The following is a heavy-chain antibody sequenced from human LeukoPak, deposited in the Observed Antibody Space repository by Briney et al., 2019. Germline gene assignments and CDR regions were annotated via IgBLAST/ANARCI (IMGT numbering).Heavy chain of an antibody. J-gene: IGHJ4*02. V-gene: IGHV1-8*01. CDR3: ARGFGCSGGSCLPPRH. CDR1: GYTFTSYD. Sequence: ASVKVSCKASGYTFTSYDINWVRQATGQGLEWMGWMNPNSGNTGYAQKFQGRVTMTRNTSISTAYMELSSLRSEDTAVYYCARGFGCSGGSCLPPRHWGQGTLVTVSS. D-gene: IGHD2-15*01. CDR2: MNPNSGNT.